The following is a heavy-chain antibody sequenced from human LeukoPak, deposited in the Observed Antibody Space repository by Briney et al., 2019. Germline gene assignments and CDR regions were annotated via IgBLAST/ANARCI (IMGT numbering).Heavy chain of an antibody. D-gene: IGHD6-13*01. CDR3: ARGNRIAAAGTFIYYFDY. CDR2: MNPNSGNT. Sequence: ASVKVSCKASGYTFTSYGISWVRQATGQGLEWMGWMNPNSGNTGYAQKFQGRVTMTRNTSISTAYMELSSLRSEDTAVYYCARGNRIAAAGTFIYYFDYWGQGTLVTVSS. V-gene: IGHV1-8*02. J-gene: IGHJ4*02. CDR1: GYTFTSYG.